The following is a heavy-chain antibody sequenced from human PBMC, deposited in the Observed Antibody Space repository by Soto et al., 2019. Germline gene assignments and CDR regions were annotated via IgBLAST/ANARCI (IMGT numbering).Heavy chain of an antibody. J-gene: IGHJ6*02. CDR1: GFTFDDYA. Sequence: VQLVESGGGLVQPGRSLRLSCAASGFTFDDYAMHWVRQAPGKGLEWVSGISWNSGSIGYADSVKGRFTISTDNAKNSLSLQMNSLRAADTALYYCAKDNAPPGGCSPPGYYYYYGMDVWGQGTTVTVSS. CDR2: ISWNSGSI. V-gene: IGHV3-9*01. CDR3: AKDNAPPGGCSPPGYYYYYGMDV. D-gene: IGHD2-15*01.